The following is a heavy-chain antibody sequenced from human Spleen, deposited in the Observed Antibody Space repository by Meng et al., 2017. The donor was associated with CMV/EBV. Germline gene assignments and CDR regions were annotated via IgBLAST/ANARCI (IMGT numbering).Heavy chain of an antibody. CDR3: ARGALLGDFWSGYYSDY. J-gene: IGHJ4*02. Sequence: GGSLRLSCAASGFTFSSYGNHWVRQAPGKGLEWVAFIRYDGRNKCYADSVKGRFTISRDNAKNSLYLQMNSLRAEDTAVYYCARGALLGDFWSGYYSDYWGQGTLVTVSS. CDR2: IRYDGRNK. D-gene: IGHD3-3*01. V-gene: IGHV3-30*02. CDR1: GFTFSSYG.